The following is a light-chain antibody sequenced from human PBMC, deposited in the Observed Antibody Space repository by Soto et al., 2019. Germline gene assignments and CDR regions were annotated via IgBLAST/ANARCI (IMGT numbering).Light chain of an antibody. CDR1: SSNIGINY. J-gene: IGLJ7*01. V-gene: IGLV1-47*01. CDR2: RNS. Sequence: QSVLTQPPSASGNPGQTATISCSGSSSNIGINYVYWYQQLPGTAPKLLIYRNSQRPSGIPDRFSGSKSGTSASLAISGLRSEDEADYYCAAWDDSLGSHAVFGGGTQLTVL. CDR3: AAWDDSLGSHAV.